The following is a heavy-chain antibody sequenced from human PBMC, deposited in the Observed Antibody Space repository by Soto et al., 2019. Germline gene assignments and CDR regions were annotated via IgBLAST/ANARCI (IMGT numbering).Heavy chain of an antibody. CDR2: IYYSGSA. Sequence: QLQLQESGPGLVKPSETLSLTCTVSGGSITSNAYYWGWIRQPPGKGLEWLGYIYYSGSASYNPSLKSRVTMSVYTSKNQFSLKRSSVTAADTAVYYCASRPKRGSYSWCFDYWGQGTLVTVSS. J-gene: IGHJ4*02. V-gene: IGHV4-39*01. CDR1: GGSITSNAYY. D-gene: IGHD1-26*01. CDR3: ASRPKRGSYSWCFDY.